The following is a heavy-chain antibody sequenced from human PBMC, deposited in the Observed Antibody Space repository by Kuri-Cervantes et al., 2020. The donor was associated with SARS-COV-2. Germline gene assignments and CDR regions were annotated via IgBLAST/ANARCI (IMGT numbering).Heavy chain of an antibody. CDR2: ITWDGGST. CDR1: GFTFDDYG. Sequence: GGSLRLSCAASGFTFDDYGMYWVRQTPGKGLEWVCCITWDGGSTFCADSVKGRFTISRDNAKNSLYLQMSSLRAEDTALYYCARDVKYDFWSGSPYYYYYMDVWGKGTTVTVSS. V-gene: IGHV3-20*04. CDR3: ARDVKYDFWSGSPYYYYYMDV. D-gene: IGHD3-3*01. J-gene: IGHJ6*03.